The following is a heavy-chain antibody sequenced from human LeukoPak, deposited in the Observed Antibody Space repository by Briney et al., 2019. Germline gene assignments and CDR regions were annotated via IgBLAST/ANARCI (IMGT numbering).Heavy chain of an antibody. Sequence: GASVKVSCKASGYTFTSYYIHWVRQAPGQGLEWMAIINPSGGSTTYAQKFQGRVTMTRDMSTSTVYMELSSLRSEGTAVYYCARLEPSLRGSTFDYWGQGTLVTVSS. CDR2: INPSGGST. CDR3: ARLEPSLRGSTFDY. D-gene: IGHD5/OR15-5a*01. V-gene: IGHV1-46*01. CDR1: GYTFTSYY. J-gene: IGHJ4*02.